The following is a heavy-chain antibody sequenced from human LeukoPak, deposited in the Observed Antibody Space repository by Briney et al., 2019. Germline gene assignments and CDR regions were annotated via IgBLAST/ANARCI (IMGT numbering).Heavy chain of an antibody. CDR1: GGSISSYY. D-gene: IGHD6-19*01. V-gene: IGHV4-59*01. Sequence: SETLSLTRTVSGGSISSYYWSWIRQPPGKGLEWIGYIYYSGSTNYNPSLKSRVTISVDTSKNQFSLKLSSVTAADTAVYYCARGGYSSGWYATYYFDYWGQGTLVTVSS. CDR2: IYYSGST. J-gene: IGHJ4*02. CDR3: ARGGYSSGWYATYYFDY.